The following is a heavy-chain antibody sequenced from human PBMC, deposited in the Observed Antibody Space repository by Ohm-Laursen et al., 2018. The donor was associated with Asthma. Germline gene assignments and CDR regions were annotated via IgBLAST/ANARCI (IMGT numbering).Heavy chain of an antibody. CDR3: ARDTYCSGGSCYSEPYFDY. CDR2: ISPSSSLI. V-gene: IGHV3-21*04. CDR1: GFIFSSYS. D-gene: IGHD2-15*01. Sequence: SLRLSCTAPGFIFSSYSMNWVRRAPGKGLEWVSSISPSSSLIYYADSVKGRFTISRDNSKNTLYLQMNSLRAEDTAVYYCARDTYCSGGSCYSEPYFDYWGQGTLVTVSS. J-gene: IGHJ4*02.